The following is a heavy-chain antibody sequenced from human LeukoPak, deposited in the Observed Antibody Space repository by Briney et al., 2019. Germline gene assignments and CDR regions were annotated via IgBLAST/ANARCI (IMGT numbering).Heavy chain of an antibody. Sequence: GGSLRLSCAASGFTFSSYNMNWVRQAPGKGLEWVSCISGGRTYIYYADSVKGRFTISRDNAKNSLYLEMNSLRVEDTAVYYCARDEGFFYGVDVWGQGTTVTVSS. CDR3: ARDEGFFYGVDV. D-gene: IGHD3-3*01. CDR2: ISGGRTYI. V-gene: IGHV3-21*01. J-gene: IGHJ6*02. CDR1: GFTFSSYN.